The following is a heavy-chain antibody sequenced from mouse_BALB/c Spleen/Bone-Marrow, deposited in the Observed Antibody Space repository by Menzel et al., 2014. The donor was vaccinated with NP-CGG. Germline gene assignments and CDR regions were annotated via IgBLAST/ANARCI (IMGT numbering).Heavy chain of an antibody. CDR2: IDPANGNT. V-gene: IGHV14-3*02. D-gene: IGHD1-1*01. Sequence: VQLQQSGAELVKPGASVKLSCTASGFNIKDTYMHWVKQRPEQGLEWLGRIDPANGNTKYDPKFQGKATITADTSSNTAYLQRSSLTSEDAAVYYCAMYYYDSSFLAYWGQGTLVTGSA. J-gene: IGHJ3*01. CDR1: GFNIKDTY. CDR3: AMYYYDSSFLAY.